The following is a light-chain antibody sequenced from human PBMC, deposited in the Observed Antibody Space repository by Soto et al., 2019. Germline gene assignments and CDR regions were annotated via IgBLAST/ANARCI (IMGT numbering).Light chain of an antibody. V-gene: IGLV2-14*03. Sequence: QSALTQPASVSGSPGQSITISCSGTRGDVGGYNYVYWHQHHPGKAPKLLIYDVTNRPSGVSNRFSASKSGNTASLTISGLQPEDEADYYCSSYTSRSTHVFGTGTKVTVL. CDR3: SSYTSRSTHV. CDR2: DVT. CDR1: RGDVGGYNY. J-gene: IGLJ1*01.